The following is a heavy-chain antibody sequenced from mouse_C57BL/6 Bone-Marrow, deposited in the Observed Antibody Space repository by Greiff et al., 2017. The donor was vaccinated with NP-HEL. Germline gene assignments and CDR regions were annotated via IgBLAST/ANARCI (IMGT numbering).Heavy chain of an antibody. CDR3: ARSFATVVATKFAC. V-gene: IGHV1-55*01. CDR1: GYTFTSYW. J-gene: IGHJ3*01. CDR2: IYPGSGST. Sequence: QVQLQQPGAELVKPGASVKMSCKASGYTFTSYWITWVKQRPGQGLEWIGVIYPGSGSTNSNEKFKSKATLTVDTSSSTAYVQLSSLTSEDSAVYYCARSFATVVATKFACWGQGALVTVSA. D-gene: IGHD1-1*01.